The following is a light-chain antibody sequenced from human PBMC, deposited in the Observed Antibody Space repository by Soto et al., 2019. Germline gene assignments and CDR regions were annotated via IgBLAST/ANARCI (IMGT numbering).Light chain of an antibody. Sequence: DIQMTQSPASLSAAVGERVTITCRASQSIDNYLSWYQQKPRRAPKLLIYTASRLESGVPSRFGGRGSGTEFTLTISRLHPEDFATYYCLQTYRSPLTFGGGTTVEIK. J-gene: IGKJ4*01. V-gene: IGKV1-39*01. CDR1: QSIDNY. CDR3: LQTYRSPLT. CDR2: TAS.